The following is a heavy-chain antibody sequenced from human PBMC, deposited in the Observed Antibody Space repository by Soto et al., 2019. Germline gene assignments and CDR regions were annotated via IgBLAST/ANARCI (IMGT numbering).Heavy chain of an antibody. CDR1: GGSISSYY. J-gene: IGHJ4*02. Sequence: SETLSLTCTVSGGSISSYYWSWFRQPPGKGLEWIGYIYYSGSTNYNPSLKSRVTISVDTSKNQFSLKLSSVTAADTAVYYCARGGLGSYFFDYWGQGTLVTVSS. V-gene: IGHV4-59*01. CDR3: ARGGLGSYFFDY. CDR2: IYYSGST. D-gene: IGHD1-26*01.